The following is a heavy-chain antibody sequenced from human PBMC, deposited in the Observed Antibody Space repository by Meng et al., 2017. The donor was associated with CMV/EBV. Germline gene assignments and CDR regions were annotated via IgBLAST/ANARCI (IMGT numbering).Heavy chain of an antibody. CDR3: AKDYSNYE. J-gene: IGHJ4*02. CDR1: GFTFTDAW. CDR2: IKSRTHGGTT. V-gene: IGHV3-15*01. Sequence: GESLKISCAASGFTFTDAWMSWVRQAPGKGLEWVGRIKSRTHGGTTAIATPVKDRFTISRDDSKNTLYLQMNSLRAEDTAVYYCAKDYSNYEWGQGTLVTVSS. D-gene: IGHD4-11*01.